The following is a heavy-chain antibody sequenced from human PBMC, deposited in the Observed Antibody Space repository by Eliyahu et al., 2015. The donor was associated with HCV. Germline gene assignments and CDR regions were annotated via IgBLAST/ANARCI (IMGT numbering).Heavy chain of an antibody. D-gene: IGHD2-21*01. CDR2: INQNGGEI. Sequence: EVQLVESGGGLVQPGGSLRLSCAASGFAFSNYWLSWVRQAPGEGLEWVASINQNGGEIHYVGPVKGRFPISQDNAKNSLYLQMNSLRAEDTAVYYCARDRGPNSLDYWGQGTLVKVSS. CDR1: GFAFSNYW. J-gene: IGHJ4*02. CDR3: ARDRGPNSLDY. V-gene: IGHV3-7*01.